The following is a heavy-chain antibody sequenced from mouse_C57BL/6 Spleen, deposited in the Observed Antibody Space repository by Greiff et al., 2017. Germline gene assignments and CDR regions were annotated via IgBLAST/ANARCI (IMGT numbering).Heavy chain of an antibody. CDR2: IYPGDGDT. Sequence: VKLVESGPELVKPGASVKISCKASGYAFSSSWMNWVKQRPGKGLEWIGRIYPGDGDTNYNGKFKGKATLTADKSSSTAYMQLSSLTSEDSAVYFCAKITTVVATRYFDVWGTGTTVTVSS. V-gene: IGHV1-82*01. D-gene: IGHD1-1*01. CDR3: AKITTVVATRYFDV. J-gene: IGHJ1*03. CDR1: GYAFSSSW.